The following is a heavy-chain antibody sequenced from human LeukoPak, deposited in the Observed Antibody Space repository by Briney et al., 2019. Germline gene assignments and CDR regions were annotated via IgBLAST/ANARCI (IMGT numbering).Heavy chain of an antibody. V-gene: IGHV3-23*01. CDR1: GFTFSSYA. J-gene: IGHJ6*03. D-gene: IGHD3-9*01. Sequence: GGSLRLSCAASGFTFSSYAMSWVRQAPGKGLEYVSGISGRGGTTYYAESVKGRFTISRDNSKNTLHLQVNSLRAEDTAVYHCARHPYDILTGYGYYYYYMDVWGKGTMVTVSS. CDR2: ISGRGGTT. CDR3: ARHPYDILTGYGYYYYYMDV.